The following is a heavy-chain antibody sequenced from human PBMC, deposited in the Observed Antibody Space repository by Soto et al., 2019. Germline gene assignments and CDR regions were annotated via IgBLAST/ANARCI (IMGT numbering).Heavy chain of an antibody. CDR1: GFSFSGYW. CDR2: INGDGSST. J-gene: IGHJ4*02. CDR3: ARGGAYIYGPQYD. V-gene: IGHV3-74*01. D-gene: IGHD5-18*01. Sequence: EVQLVESGGGLVQPGGSLRLSCATSGFSFSGYWIHWVRQAPGKGLVWVSNINGDGSSTNYADSVKGRFTISRDYAKNTLYLQMNSLRVEDTAVYYCARGGAYIYGPQYDWGQGTLVTLSS.